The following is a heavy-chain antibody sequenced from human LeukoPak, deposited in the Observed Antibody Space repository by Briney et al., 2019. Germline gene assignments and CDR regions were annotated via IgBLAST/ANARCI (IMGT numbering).Heavy chain of an antibody. Sequence: GKSLRLSCAASGFTFSSCGMRWVRQAPGKGLEWVALIWYDGSHKDYTDSVKGRFTISRDNSKNTLYLLMKSLRAEDTAVYYCVREDSGYDIHFDYWGQGTLVTVSS. CDR2: IWYDGSHK. CDR3: VREDSGYDIHFDY. V-gene: IGHV3-33*01. J-gene: IGHJ4*02. D-gene: IGHD5-12*01. CDR1: GFTFSSCG.